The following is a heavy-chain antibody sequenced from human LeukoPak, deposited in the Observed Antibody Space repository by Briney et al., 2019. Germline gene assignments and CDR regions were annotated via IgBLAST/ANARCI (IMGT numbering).Heavy chain of an antibody. CDR2: IYYSGST. V-gene: IGHV4-61*01. Sequence: SETLSLTCTVSGDSVSSASHYWSWIRQPPGKGLEWIAYIYYSGSTNYNPSLKSRVTISVDTSKNQFSLNLSSVTAADTAVYYCARDLYVGCGGGTCSPTHYYGLDVWGQGTTVTVSS. D-gene: IGHD2-15*01. CDR3: ARDLYVGCGGGTCSPTHYYGLDV. CDR1: GDSVSSASHY. J-gene: IGHJ6*02.